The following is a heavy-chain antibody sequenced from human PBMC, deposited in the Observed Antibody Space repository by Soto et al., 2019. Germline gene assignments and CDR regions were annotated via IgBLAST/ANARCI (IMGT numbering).Heavy chain of an antibody. J-gene: IGHJ5*02. CDR1: GGSISSSSYY. Sequence: QLQLQESGPGLVKPSETLSLTCTVSGGSISSSSYYWGWIRQPPGKGLEWIGSIYYSGSTYYNPSLKSRVTISVDTSKNQFSLKLSSVTAADTAVYYCARENCSGGSCYLKPNTNWFDPWGQGTLVTVSS. V-gene: IGHV4-39*02. D-gene: IGHD2-15*01. CDR3: ARENCSGGSCYLKPNTNWFDP. CDR2: IYYSGST.